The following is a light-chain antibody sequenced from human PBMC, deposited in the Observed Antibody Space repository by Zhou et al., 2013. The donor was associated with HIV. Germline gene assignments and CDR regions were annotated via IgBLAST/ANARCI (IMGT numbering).Light chain of an antibody. V-gene: IGKV1-5*03. CDR1: QSISSW. CDR3: HQYNSYRT. J-gene: IGKJ1*01. CDR2: KAS. Sequence: DIQMTQSPSTLSASVGDRVTITCRASQSISSWLAWYQQKPGKAPKLLIYKASSLESGVPSRFSGSGSGTEFTLTISSLQPDDFATYYCHQYNSYRTFGQGPRWKSN.